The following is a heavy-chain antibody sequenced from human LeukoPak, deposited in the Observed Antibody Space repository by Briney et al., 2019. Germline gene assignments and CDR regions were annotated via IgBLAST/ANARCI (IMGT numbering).Heavy chain of an antibody. V-gene: IGHV3-30*02. D-gene: IGHD3-16*01. CDR3: ARDWGWGFDY. J-gene: IGHJ4*02. CDR1: GFTFNNYG. CDR2: LRYVGTNK. Sequence: GGSLRLSCAASGFTFNNYGMHWVRQAPGKGLEWVAFLRYVGTNKYSADSVKGRFTISRDSSKNTVYLQMSSLRAEDTAVYYCARDWGWGFDYWGQGTPVTVSS.